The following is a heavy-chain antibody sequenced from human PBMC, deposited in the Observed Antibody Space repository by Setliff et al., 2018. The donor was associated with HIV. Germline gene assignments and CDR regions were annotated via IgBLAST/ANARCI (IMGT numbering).Heavy chain of an antibody. CDR3: ARGTSGSYGGFDY. J-gene: IGHJ4*02. CDR1: GFTFKTYW. V-gene: IGHV3-74*01. CDR2: SNSDGSTT. Sequence: GGSLRLSCAASGFTFKTYWMHWVRQVPGKGLVWVSRSNSDGSTTSYADSVKGRFTISRDNAKNTLHLQMNSLRAEDTAVYYCARGTSGSYGGFDYWGQAILVTVSS. D-gene: IGHD1-26*01.